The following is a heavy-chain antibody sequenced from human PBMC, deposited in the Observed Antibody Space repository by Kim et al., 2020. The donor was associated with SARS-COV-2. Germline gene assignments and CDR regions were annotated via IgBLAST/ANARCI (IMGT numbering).Heavy chain of an antibody. J-gene: IGHJ5*02. CDR3: ARHVRENYRNLDP. CDR2: IFPPDSTT. Sequence: GESLKISCKGSGYTFTNYWIGWVRQMPGKGLEWMGIIFPPDSTTRYSPSFQDKVTISVDKSISTAYLQWNSLQASDTAMYFCARHVRENYRNLDPWGQGALAT. D-gene: IGHD4-4*01. V-gene: IGHV5-51*01. CDR1: GYTFTNYW.